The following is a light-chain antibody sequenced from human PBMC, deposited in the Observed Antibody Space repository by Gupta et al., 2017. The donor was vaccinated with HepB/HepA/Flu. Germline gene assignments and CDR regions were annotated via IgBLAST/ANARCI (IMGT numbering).Light chain of an antibody. CDR2: EVS. CDR3: CSYAGSSTPVV. J-gene: IGLJ2*01. V-gene: IGLV2-23*02. Sequence: SALTQPASVSGSPVQSITISCTGTSSDVGSYNLVSWYQQHPGKAPKLMIYEVSKRPSGVSNRFSGSKSGNTASLTISGLQAEDEADYYCCSYAGSSTPVVFGGGTKLTVL. CDR1: SSDVGSYNL.